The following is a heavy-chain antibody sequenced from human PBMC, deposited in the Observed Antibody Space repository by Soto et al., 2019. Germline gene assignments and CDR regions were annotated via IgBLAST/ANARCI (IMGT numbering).Heavy chain of an antibody. J-gene: IGHJ5*02. V-gene: IGHV1-18*01. D-gene: IGHD2-15*01. CDR2: ISAYNGNT. Sequence: SVKVACKASGYTFSSYGSSWVRQATGQGLEWMGWISAYNGNTNYAQKLQGRVTMTTDTSTSTAYMELRSLRAEDTAVYYCAKSLGGSSVTWFDPWGQGTLVTVSS. CDR3: AKSLGGSSVTWFDP. CDR1: GYTFSSYG.